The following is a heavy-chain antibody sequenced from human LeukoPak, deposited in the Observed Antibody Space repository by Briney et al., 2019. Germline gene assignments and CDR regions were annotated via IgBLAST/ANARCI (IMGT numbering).Heavy chain of an antibody. CDR2: IDTSSTTK. D-gene: IGHD6-6*01. J-gene: IGHJ4*02. CDR1: GFSFSSSG. CDR3: ARNPPGIIAARLPLDY. V-gene: IGHV3-48*01. Sequence: GGSLRLSCAASGFSFSSSGMNWVRQAPGKGLEWVSYIDTSSTTKNYADSVKGRFTISRDNAKNSLYLQMNSLRAEDTAVYYCARNPPGIIAARLPLDYWGQGTLVTVSS.